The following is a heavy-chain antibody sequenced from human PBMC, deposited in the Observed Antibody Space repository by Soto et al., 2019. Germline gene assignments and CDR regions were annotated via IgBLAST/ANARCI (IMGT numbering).Heavy chain of an antibody. CDR1: GYTFTTYA. D-gene: IGHD5-18*01. CDR3: ARVGRRGYSYGQFDY. Sequence: ASVKVSCKASGYTFTTYALHWVPQAPGQRLEWMGWINAGSADIKYSQKFQGRVTITRDTSASTVYMELSSLRSEDTAVYYCARVGRRGYSYGQFDYWGQGTLVTVSS. CDR2: INAGSADI. J-gene: IGHJ4*02. V-gene: IGHV1-3*01.